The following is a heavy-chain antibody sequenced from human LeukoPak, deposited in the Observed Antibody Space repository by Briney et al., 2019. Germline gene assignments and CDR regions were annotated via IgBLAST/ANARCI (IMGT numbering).Heavy chain of an antibody. CDR1: GYTFTGYY. D-gene: IGHD2-2*02. Sequence: ASVTVSCKASGYTFTGYYMHWVRQAPGQGLEWMGWINPNSGGTNYAQKFQGRVTMTRDTSISTAYMELSRLRSDDTAVYYCARPYCSSTSCYIGGFDYWGQGTLVTVSS. V-gene: IGHV1-2*02. J-gene: IGHJ4*02. CDR3: ARPYCSSTSCYIGGFDY. CDR2: INPNSGGT.